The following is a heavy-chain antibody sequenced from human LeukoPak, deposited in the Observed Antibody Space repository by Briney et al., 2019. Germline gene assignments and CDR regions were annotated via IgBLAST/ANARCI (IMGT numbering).Heavy chain of an antibody. D-gene: IGHD2-15*01. CDR2: IKQDGKNT. CDR1: GFTFSSSS. J-gene: IGHJ5*02. Sequence: GGSLRLSCAASGFTFSSSSMNWVRQPPGKGLEWVANIKQDGKNTYYVDSVKGRFTISRDNAKNSLSLQMNTLRVEDTAVYYCARDASLYCSGKTCYWAFDLWGQGTPVTVSS. CDR3: ARDASLYCSGKTCYWAFDL. V-gene: IGHV3-7*01.